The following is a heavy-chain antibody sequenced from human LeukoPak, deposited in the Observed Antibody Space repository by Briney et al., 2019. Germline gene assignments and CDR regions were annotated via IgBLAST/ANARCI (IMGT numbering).Heavy chain of an antibody. V-gene: IGHV4-39*07. CDR1: GGSISSSSYY. Sequence: SETLSLTCTVSGGSISSSSYYWGWIRQPPGKGLEWLGSIYYSGTSHYSPSLKSRVTISIDTSKNQFSLKLSSVTAADTALYYCASTNYGDYLVSYYGMDVWGQGTTVTVSS. J-gene: IGHJ6*02. D-gene: IGHD4-17*01. CDR3: ASTNYGDYLVSYYGMDV. CDR2: IYYSGTS.